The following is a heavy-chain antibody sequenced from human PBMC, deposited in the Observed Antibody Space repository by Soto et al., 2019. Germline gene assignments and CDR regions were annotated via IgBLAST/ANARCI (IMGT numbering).Heavy chain of an antibody. Sequence: SETLSLTCTVSGGSISCISYYWGWIRQPPGKGLEWIGSIYYSGSTYYNPSLKSRVTISVDTSKNQFSLKLSSVTAADTAVYYCASTAYDSSGYYLDIFDYWGQGTLVTVSS. CDR3: ASTAYDSSGYYLDIFDY. V-gene: IGHV4-39*01. D-gene: IGHD3-22*01. CDR1: GGSISCISYY. J-gene: IGHJ4*02. CDR2: IYYSGST.